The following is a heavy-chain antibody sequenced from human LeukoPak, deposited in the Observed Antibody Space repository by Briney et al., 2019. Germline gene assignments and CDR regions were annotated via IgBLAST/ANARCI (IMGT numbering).Heavy chain of an antibody. CDR1: GGSISSSSYY. D-gene: IGHD2-15*01. CDR3: AARSGTFDY. J-gene: IGHJ4*02. Sequence: SETLSLTCTVSGGSISSSSYYWSWIRQPPGKGLEWIGEINHSGSTNYNPSLKSRVTISVDTSKNQFSLKLSSVTAADTAVYYCAARSGTFDYWGQGTLVTVSS. V-gene: IGHV4-39*07. CDR2: INHSGST.